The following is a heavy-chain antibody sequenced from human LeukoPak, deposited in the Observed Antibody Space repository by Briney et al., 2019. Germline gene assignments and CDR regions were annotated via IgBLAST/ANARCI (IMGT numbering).Heavy chain of an antibody. D-gene: IGHD2-2*01. CDR2: INHSGST. CDR1: GGSFSGYY. CDR3: ARGHPPGYCSSTSCYGDY. Sequence: SETLSLTCAVYGGSFSGYYWSWIRQPPGKGLEWIGEINHSGSTNYNPSLKSRVTISVDTSKNQFSLKLSSVTAADTAVYYCARGHPPGYCSSTSCYGDYWGQGTLVTVSS. V-gene: IGHV4-34*01. J-gene: IGHJ4*02.